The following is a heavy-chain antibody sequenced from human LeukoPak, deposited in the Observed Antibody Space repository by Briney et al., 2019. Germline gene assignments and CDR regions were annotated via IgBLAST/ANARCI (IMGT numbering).Heavy chain of an antibody. Sequence: SQTLSLTCTVSGGSISSGSYYWSWIRQPAGKGLEWIGRIYTSGSTNYNPSLKSRVTISVDTSKNQFSLKLSSVTAADTAVYYCAKAGPSYSSSPYYSYYYMDVWGKGTTVTVSS. CDR2: IYTSGST. J-gene: IGHJ6*03. CDR3: AKAGPSYSSSPYYSYYYMDV. CDR1: GGSISSGSYY. V-gene: IGHV4-61*02. D-gene: IGHD6-13*01.